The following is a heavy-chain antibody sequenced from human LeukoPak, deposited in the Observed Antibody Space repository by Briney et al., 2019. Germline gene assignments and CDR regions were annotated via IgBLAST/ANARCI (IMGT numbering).Heavy chain of an antibody. Sequence: SETLSLTCTVSGGSISSYYWSWIRQPPGKGLEWIGYIYYSGSTNYNPSLKSRVTISVDTSMNQFSLKLSSVTAADTAVYYCAAVRIAVAGTPQFDYWGQGTLVTVSS. V-gene: IGHV4-59*01. D-gene: IGHD6-19*01. CDR3: AAVRIAVAGTPQFDY. CDR2: IYYSGST. CDR1: GGSISSYY. J-gene: IGHJ4*02.